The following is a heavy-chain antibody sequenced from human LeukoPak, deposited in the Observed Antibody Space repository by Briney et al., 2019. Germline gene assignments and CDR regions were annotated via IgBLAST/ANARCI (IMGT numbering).Heavy chain of an antibody. Sequence: PGGSLRLSCAASGFSFSTYAMSWVRQAPGKGLEWVSGMSGSGDYTYYTDSVKGRFTISRDNSKSTLYLQMNSLRAEDTAVYYCAKASVIVASPLDPWGQGTLVTVSS. D-gene: IGHD5-12*01. CDR3: AKASVIVASPLDP. CDR2: MSGSGDYT. J-gene: IGHJ5*02. CDR1: GFSFSTYA. V-gene: IGHV3-23*01.